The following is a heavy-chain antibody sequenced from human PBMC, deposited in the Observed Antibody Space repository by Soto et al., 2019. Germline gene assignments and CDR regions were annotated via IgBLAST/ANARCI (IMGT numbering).Heavy chain of an antibody. V-gene: IGHV4-59*01. D-gene: IGHD3-3*01. CDR2: IYYSGST. J-gene: IGHJ3*02. Sequence: PSETLSLTCTVPGGSISSYYWSWIRQPPGKGLEWIGYIYYSGSTNYNPSLKSRVTISVDTSKNQFSLKLSSVTAADTAVYYCARGPLGDFWSGYYDAFDIWGQGTMVT. CDR1: GGSISSYY. CDR3: ARGPLGDFWSGYYDAFDI.